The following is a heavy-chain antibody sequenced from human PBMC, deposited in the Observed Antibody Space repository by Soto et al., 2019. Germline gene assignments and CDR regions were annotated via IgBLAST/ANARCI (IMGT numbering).Heavy chain of an antibody. J-gene: IGHJ4*02. CDR3: ARVPAPTVIPHYFDY. CDR2: INAGNGYT. CDR1: GYIFNNYV. Sequence: GGSVKVSCKASGYIFNNYVLHLVRQAPGQRLEWLGWINAGNGYTKYSQKFQGRVTITRDTSATTVYMVLYSLRSEDTAMYYCARVPAPTVIPHYFDYWGQGILVTVSS. V-gene: IGHV1-3*01. D-gene: IGHD3-16*02.